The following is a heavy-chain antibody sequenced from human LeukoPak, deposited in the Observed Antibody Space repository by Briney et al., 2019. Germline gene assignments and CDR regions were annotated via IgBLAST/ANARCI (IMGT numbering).Heavy chain of an antibody. J-gene: IGHJ4*02. CDR1: GFTFSSYG. V-gene: IGHV3-30*18. CDR2: ISYDGSNK. CDR3: AKALTSFDY. D-gene: IGHD1-14*01. Sequence: GGSLRLSCAASGFTFSSYGMHWVRQAPGKGLEWVAVISYDGSNKYYADSVKGRFTISRDNSMNTLYLQMNSLRAEDTAVYYCAKALTSFDYWGQGTLVTVSS.